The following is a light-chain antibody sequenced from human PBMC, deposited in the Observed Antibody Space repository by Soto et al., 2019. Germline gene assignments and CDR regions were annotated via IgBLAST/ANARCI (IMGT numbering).Light chain of an antibody. CDR2: DAS. CDR1: HSISRW. J-gene: IGKJ1*01. Sequence: DIQMTQSPSTLSASIGDRVTITCRASHSISRWLAWYQQKPGKAPKLLIYDASTLERGVPSRFSGSGSGTEFTLTISSLQADDFAAYYCQQYHKYWTFGRGTKVDIK. CDR3: QQYHKYWT. V-gene: IGKV1-5*01.